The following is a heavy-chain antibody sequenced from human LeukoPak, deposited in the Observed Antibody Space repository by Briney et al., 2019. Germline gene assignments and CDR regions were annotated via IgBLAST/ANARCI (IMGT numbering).Heavy chain of an antibody. CDR2: TYYRSKWNN. CDR3: ARYSGLGVPDY. J-gene: IGHJ4*02. Sequence: SQTLSLTCAISGDSVSSKSAAWNWIRQSPWRGLEWLGRTYYRSKWNNDYAVSVRGRITINPDTSKNQFSLLLNSVTPEDTAVYYCARYSGLGVPDYWGQGTLVTVSS. D-gene: IGHD2-21*01. V-gene: IGHV6-1*01. CDR1: GDSVSSKSAA.